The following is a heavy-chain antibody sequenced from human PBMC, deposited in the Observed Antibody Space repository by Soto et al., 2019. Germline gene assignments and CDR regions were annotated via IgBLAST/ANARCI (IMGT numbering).Heavy chain of an antibody. CDR2: IYQSGST. D-gene: IGHD2-21*01. J-gene: IGHJ4*02. CDR3: ARELPGEESIDY. Sequence: SETLSLTCAVFGGSFSGYYWSWIRQPPGKGLEWIGNIYQSGSTYYHPSLKSRVTISVDTSKNQFSLKLTSLTAADTAVYYCARELPGEESIDYWGQGTLVTVSS. V-gene: IGHV4-34*01. CDR1: GGSFSGYY.